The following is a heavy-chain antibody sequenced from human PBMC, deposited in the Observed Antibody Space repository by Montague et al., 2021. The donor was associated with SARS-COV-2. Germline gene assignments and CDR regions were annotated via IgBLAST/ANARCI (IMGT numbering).Heavy chain of an antibody. Sequence: SETLSLTCAVSGGSISSSSYYWGWIRQPPGKALEWIGSIYYSGSTYYNPSLKSRVTMSVDTSENQFSLKLSSVTAADTAVYYCARDGFYYDRSGPSNFDYWGQGTLVTVSS. V-gene: IGHV4-39*07. CDR2: IYYSGST. CDR3: ARDGFYYDRSGPSNFDY. CDR1: GGSISSSSYY. J-gene: IGHJ4*02. D-gene: IGHD3-22*01.